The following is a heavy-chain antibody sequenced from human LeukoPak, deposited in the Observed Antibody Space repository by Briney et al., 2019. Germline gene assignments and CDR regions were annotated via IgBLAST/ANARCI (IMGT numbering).Heavy chain of an antibody. J-gene: IGHJ4*02. CDR2: INHSGST. D-gene: IGHD6-13*01. CDR1: GGSFSGYY. CDR3: ARVLPGQQLVGGTFDY. V-gene: IGHV4-34*01. Sequence: PSETLSLTCAVYGGSFSGYYWSWIRQPPGRGLEWIGEINHSGSTNYNPSLKSRVTISVDTSKNQFSLKLSSVTAADTAVYYCARVLPGQQLVGGTFDYWGQGTLVTVSS.